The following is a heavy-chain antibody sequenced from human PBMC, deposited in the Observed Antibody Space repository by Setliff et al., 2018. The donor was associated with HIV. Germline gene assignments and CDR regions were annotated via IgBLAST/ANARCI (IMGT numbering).Heavy chain of an antibody. V-gene: IGHV3-48*04. CDR1: GFTFTTST. CDR3: ARDSGSGWSLY. J-gene: IGHJ4*02. CDR2: ISSSGSTI. Sequence: GGSLRLSCAVSGFTFTTSTMNWVRQAPGKGLEWVSFISSSGSTIYYADSVKGRFTISRDNAKNSLYLQMNSLRAEDTAVYYCARDSGSGWSLYWGQGTLVTVSS. D-gene: IGHD6-19*01.